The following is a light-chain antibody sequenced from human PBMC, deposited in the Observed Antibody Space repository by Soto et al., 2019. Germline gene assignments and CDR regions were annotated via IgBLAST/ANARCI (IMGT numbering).Light chain of an antibody. J-gene: IGLJ3*02. CDR3: GTWDGSRNWV. CDR1: SSNIGNTY. V-gene: IGLV1-51*01. Sequence: QSVLTQPPSVSAAPGQKVTISCSGISSNIGNTYVSWYQQLPGAAPKLLIFDNHQRPSGIPDRFSGSKSGTSATLDITGLQTGDEADYYCGTWDGSRNWVFGGGTKLTVL. CDR2: DNH.